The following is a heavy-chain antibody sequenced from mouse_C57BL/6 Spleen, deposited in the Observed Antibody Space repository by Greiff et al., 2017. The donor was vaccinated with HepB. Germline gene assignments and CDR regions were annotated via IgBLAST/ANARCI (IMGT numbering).Heavy chain of an antibody. CDR3: AREGLGQMDY. V-gene: IGHV14-2*01. CDR1: GFNIKDYY. Sequence: VQLQQSGAELVKPGASVKLSCTASGFNIKDYYMHWVKQRTEQGLEWIGRIDPEDGETKYAPKFQGKATITADTSSNTAYLQFSSLTSEDTAVYYCAREGLGQMDYWGQGTTLTVSS. D-gene: IGHD4-1*01. CDR2: IDPEDGET. J-gene: IGHJ2*01.